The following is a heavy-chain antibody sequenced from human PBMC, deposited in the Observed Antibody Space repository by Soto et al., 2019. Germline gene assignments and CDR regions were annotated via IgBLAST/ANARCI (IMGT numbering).Heavy chain of an antibody. CDR1: GFTFSSYG. D-gene: IGHD2-2*01. CDR3: ARDFRGSTNHLHFDF. V-gene: IGHV3-21*01. J-gene: IGHJ4*02. Sequence: GGSLRLSCAASGFTFSSYGMHWVRQAPGKGLEWVSSITSGRSNNYHADSVRGRFTISRDNAKNSLYLQMNSLRADDTAVYYCARDFRGSTNHLHFDFWGPGTLVTVSS. CDR2: ITSGRSNN.